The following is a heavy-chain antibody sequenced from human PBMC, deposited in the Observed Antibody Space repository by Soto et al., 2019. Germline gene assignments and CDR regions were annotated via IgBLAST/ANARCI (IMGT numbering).Heavy chain of an antibody. CDR3: ARDALAMVRGFIKYYFDY. CDR1: GGTFSSYA. J-gene: IGHJ4*01. V-gene: IGHV1-69*13. CDR2: IIPIFGTA. Sequence: VKVSCKASGGTFSSYAISWVRQAPGQGLEWMGGIIPIFGTANYAQKFQGRVTITADESTSTAYMELSSLRSEDTAVYYCARDALAMVRGFIKYYFDYWGHGTLVTVSS. D-gene: IGHD3-10*01.